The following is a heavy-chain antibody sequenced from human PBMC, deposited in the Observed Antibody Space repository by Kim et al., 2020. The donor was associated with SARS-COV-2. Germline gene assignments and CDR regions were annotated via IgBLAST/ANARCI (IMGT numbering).Heavy chain of an antibody. Sequence: ASVKVSCKASGYTFTSYGISWVRQAPGQGLEWMGWISAYNGNTNYAQKLQGRVTMTTDTSTSTAYMELRSLRSDDTAVYYCARDLGTGRITIFGGGYYYGMDVWGQGTTVTVSS. V-gene: IGHV1-18*04. CDR3: ARDLGTGRITIFGGGYYYGMDV. CDR2: ISAYNGNT. J-gene: IGHJ6*02. CDR1: GYTFTSYG. D-gene: IGHD3-3*01.